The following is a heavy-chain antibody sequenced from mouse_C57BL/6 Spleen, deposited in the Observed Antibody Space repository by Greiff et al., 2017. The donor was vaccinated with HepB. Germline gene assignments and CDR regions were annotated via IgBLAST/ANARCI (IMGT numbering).Heavy chain of an antibody. Sequence: VQLQQSGPELVKPGASVKISCKASGYAFSSSWMNWVKQRPGKGLEWIGRIYPGDGDTNYNGKFKGKATLTADKSSSTAYMQLSSLTSEDSAVYFCAVYYYGSSYEAYWGQGTLVTVSA. CDR1: GYAFSSSW. J-gene: IGHJ3*01. D-gene: IGHD1-1*01. CDR3: AVYYYGSSYEAY. V-gene: IGHV1-82*01. CDR2: IYPGDGDT.